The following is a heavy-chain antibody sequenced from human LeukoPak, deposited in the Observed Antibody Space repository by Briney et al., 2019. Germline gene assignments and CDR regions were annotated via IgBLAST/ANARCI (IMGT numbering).Heavy chain of an antibody. Sequence: GGSLRLSCAVSGFTVTNAWMTWVRQAPGKGLEWVGLIRSKTNGGTTDYTAPVKGRFTISRDDSGNTLYLQMNSLRTEDTAVYYCVGNYLGYWGQGTLVTVSS. V-gene: IGHV3-15*01. CDR1: GFTVTNAW. J-gene: IGHJ4*02. CDR3: VGNYLGY. CDR2: IRSKTNGGTT.